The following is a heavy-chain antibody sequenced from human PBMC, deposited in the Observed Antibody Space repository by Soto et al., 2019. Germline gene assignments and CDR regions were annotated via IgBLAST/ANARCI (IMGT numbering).Heavy chain of an antibody. Sequence: GASVKVSCKASGYTFTGYYMHWVRQAPGQGLEWMGWINPNSGGTNYAQKFQGRVTMTRDTSISTAYMELSRLRSDDTAVYYCARSGGCFRTNGVCYGTLRGSTYYYYGMDVWGQGTTVTVSS. J-gene: IGHJ6*02. V-gene: IGHV1-2*02. CDR1: GYTFTGYY. D-gene: IGHD2-8*01. CDR2: INPNSGGT. CDR3: ARSGGCFRTNGVCYGTLRGSTYYYYGMDV.